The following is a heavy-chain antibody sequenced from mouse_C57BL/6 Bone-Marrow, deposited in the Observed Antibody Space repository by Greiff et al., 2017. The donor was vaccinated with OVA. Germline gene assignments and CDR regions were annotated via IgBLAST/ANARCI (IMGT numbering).Heavy chain of an antibody. D-gene: IGHD2-4*01. J-gene: IGHJ3*01. V-gene: IGHV4-1*01. CDR2: INPDSSTI. CDR3: ARPIYYDYAPCAY. CDR1: GIDFSRYW. Sequence: LQSGGGLVQPGGSLKLSCAASGIDFSRYWMSWVRRAPGKGLEWIGEINPDSSTINYAPSLKDKFIISRDNAKNTLYLQMSKVRSEDTALYYCARPIYYDYAPCAYWGQGTLVTVSA.